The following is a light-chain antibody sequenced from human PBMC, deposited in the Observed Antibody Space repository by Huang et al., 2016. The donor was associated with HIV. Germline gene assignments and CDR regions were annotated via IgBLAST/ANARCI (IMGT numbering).Light chain of an antibody. Sequence: DIQMTQSPSSLSASVGDRVTITYQASQDISNYLNWYQQKPGKAPKLLIYDASNLETGVPSRFSGSGSGTDFTFTISSLQPEDIATYYCQQYDNLPRFGGGTKVEIK. J-gene: IGKJ4*01. CDR3: QQYDNLPR. V-gene: IGKV1-33*01. CDR2: DAS. CDR1: QDISNY.